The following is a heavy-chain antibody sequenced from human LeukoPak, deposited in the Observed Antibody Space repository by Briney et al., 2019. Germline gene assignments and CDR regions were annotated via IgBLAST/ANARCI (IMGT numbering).Heavy chain of an antibody. J-gene: IGHJ3*02. CDR3: ARTATDAFDI. CDR1: RFTFSDYG. CDR2: ISYDGSNK. V-gene: IGHV3-30*03. Sequence: PGGSLRLSCTASRFTFSDYGMHWVRQAPGKGLEWVAFISYDGSNKYYVDSVKGRFTISRDNSKNTLYLQMNSLRAEDTAVYYCARTATDAFDIWGQGTMVTVSS. D-gene: IGHD2-21*02.